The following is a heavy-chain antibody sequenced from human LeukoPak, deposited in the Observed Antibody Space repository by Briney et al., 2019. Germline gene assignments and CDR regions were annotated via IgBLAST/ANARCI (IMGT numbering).Heavy chain of an antibody. D-gene: IGHD2-21*01. V-gene: IGHV3-13*01. CDR3: ARGGALFGFDP. CDR2: IGTAGDT. J-gene: IGHJ5*02. Sequence: GGSLRLSCAASGFTFSSYDMHWVRQATGKGLEWVSAIGTAGDTYYPGSVKGRFTISRENAKNSLYLQMNSLRAGDTAVYYCARGGALFGFDPWGQGTLVTVSS. CDR1: GFTFSSYD.